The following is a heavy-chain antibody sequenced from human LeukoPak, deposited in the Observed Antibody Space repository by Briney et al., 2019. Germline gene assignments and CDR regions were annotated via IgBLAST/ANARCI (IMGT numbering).Heavy chain of an antibody. D-gene: IGHD6-19*01. J-gene: IGHJ4*02. CDR2: MNPNSGNT. CDR1: GYTFTSYD. CDR3: ARLNGIALAGTWTSESDS. Sequence: ASVKVSCKASGYTFTSYDINWVRQATGQGLEWMGWMNPNSGNTGYAQKFQGRVTMTRNTSISTAYMELSSLRAEDTAVYYCARLNGIALAGTWTSESDSWGQGTLVTVSS. V-gene: IGHV1-8*01.